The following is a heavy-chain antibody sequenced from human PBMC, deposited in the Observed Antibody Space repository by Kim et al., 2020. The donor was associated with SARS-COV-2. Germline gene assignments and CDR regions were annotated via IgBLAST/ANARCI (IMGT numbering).Heavy chain of an antibody. D-gene: IGHD6-19*01. J-gene: IGHJ4*01. CDR2: ISSSGAGT. CDR1: GFTFSSYS. V-gene: IGHV3-23*01. Sequence: GGSLRLSCAASGFTFSSYSMSWVRQAPGKGLEWVSAISSSGAGTYYADSVKGRFTISRDNSKNTLYLHMNSLGAEDTALYYCARASREGPYSSGPFGYWG. CDR3: ARASREGPYSSGPFGY.